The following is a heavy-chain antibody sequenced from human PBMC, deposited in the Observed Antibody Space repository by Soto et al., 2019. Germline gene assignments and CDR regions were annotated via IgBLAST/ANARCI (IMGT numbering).Heavy chain of an antibody. Sequence: SVKVSCKASGGTFSNYAISWVRQAPGQGLEWMGGIIPIFGTANYAQKFQGRVTITGDESTGTAYMELSSLKSEDTAVYYCARDLGSGYDPGDYWGQGTLVTVS. D-gene: IGHD5-12*01. CDR1: GGTFSNYA. V-gene: IGHV1-69*13. CDR3: ARDLGSGYDPGDY. CDR2: IIPIFGTA. J-gene: IGHJ4*02.